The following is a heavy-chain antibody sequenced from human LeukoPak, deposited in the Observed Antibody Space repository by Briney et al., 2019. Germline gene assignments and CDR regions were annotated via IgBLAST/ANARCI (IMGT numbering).Heavy chain of an antibody. D-gene: IGHD3-22*01. V-gene: IGHV3-23*01. Sequence: GGSLRLSCAASGFTFSSYAMSWVRQAPGKGLEWVSAIGGSGGSTYYADSVKGRFTISRDNSKNTLYLQMNSLRAEDTAVYYCAKDDSSGYYYFDYWGQGTLVTVSS. CDR2: IGGSGGST. CDR1: GFTFSSYA. J-gene: IGHJ4*02. CDR3: AKDDSSGYYYFDY.